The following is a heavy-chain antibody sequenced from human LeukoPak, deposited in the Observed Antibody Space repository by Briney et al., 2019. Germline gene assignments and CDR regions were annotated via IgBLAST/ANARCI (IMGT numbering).Heavy chain of an antibody. J-gene: IGHJ6*03. Sequence: SETLSLTCAVYGGSFSGYYWSWIRQPPGKGLEWIGEINHSGSTNYNPSLKSRVTIPVDTSKNQFSLKLSSVTAADTAVYYCARRNYYYYMDVRGKGTTVTVSS. D-gene: IGHD2/OR15-2a*01. V-gene: IGHV4-34*01. CDR3: ARRNYYYYMDV. CDR1: GGSFSGYY. CDR2: INHSGST.